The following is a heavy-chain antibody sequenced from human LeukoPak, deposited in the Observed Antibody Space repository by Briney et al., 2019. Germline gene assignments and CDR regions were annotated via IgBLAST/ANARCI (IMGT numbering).Heavy chain of an antibody. D-gene: IGHD4-23*01. CDR3: ASGAWAARLNS. CDR2: IFDGKTI. Sequence: PSDTLSLTCAVYGESLNYYYWSWIRQSPGKGLEWIGDIFDGKTINYNPSLKSRATISAATSSQQFSLNLKSVTAADTAVYFCASGAWAARLNSWAQGALVIVSS. J-gene: IGHJ4*02. CDR1: GESLNYYY. V-gene: IGHV4-34*12.